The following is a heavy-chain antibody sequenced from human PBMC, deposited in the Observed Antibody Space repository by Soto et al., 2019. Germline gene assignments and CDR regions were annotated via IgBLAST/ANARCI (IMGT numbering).Heavy chain of an antibody. Sequence: VGSLRLSCAASGFTFSDYYMSWIRQAPGKGLEWVSYISSSGSTIYYADSVKGRFTISRDNAKNSLYLQMNSLRAEDTAVYYCARDPLYGSGSVWYDPWGQVTLGTVSS. J-gene: IGHJ5*02. CDR2: ISSSGSTI. D-gene: IGHD3-10*01. CDR3: ARDPLYGSGSVWYDP. CDR1: GFTFSDYY. V-gene: IGHV3-11*01.